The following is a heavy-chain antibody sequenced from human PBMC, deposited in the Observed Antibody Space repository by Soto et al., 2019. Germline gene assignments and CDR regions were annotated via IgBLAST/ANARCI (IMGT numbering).Heavy chain of an antibody. CDR3: AREGNVDTAMVGFDY. CDR2: IYYSGST. V-gene: IGHV4-59*01. Sequence: TLSLTCTVSGGSISSYYWSWIRQPPGKGLEWIGYIYYSGSTNYNPSLKSRVTISVDTSKNQFSLKLSSVTAADTAVYYCAREGNVDTAMVGFDYWGQGTLVTVSS. D-gene: IGHD5-18*01. J-gene: IGHJ4*02. CDR1: GGSISSYY.